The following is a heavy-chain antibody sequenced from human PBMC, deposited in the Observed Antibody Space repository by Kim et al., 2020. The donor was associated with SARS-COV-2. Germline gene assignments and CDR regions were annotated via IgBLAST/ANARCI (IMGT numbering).Heavy chain of an antibody. CDR1: GGSFSGYY. D-gene: IGHD5-18*01. J-gene: IGHJ4*02. CDR2: INHSGST. Sequence: SETLSLTCAVYGGSFSGYYWSWIRQPPGKGLEWIGEINHSGSTNYNPSLKSRVTISVDTSKNQFSLKLSSVTAADTAVYYCAREPYSYGSFDYWGQGTLVTVSS. V-gene: IGHV4-34*01. CDR3: AREPYSYGSFDY.